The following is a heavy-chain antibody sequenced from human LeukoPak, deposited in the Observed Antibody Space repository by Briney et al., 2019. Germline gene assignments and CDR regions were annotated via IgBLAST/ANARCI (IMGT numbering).Heavy chain of an antibody. Sequence: ASVKVSCKASGYTFTSYDINWVRQATGQGLEWMGWMNPNSGNTGYAQKFQGRVTMTTDTSTSTAYMELRSLRSDDTAVYYCARDNYGGNYNIDYWGQGTLVTVSS. V-gene: IGHV1-8*01. CDR2: MNPNSGNT. CDR3: ARDNYGGNYNIDY. J-gene: IGHJ4*02. D-gene: IGHD4-23*01. CDR1: GYTFTSYD.